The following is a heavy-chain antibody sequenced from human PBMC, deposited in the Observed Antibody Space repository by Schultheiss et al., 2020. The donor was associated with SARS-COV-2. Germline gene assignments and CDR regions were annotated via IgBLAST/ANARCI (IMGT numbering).Heavy chain of an antibody. CDR1: GGSISSGGYY. J-gene: IGHJ6*02. CDR3: ARLWDSGYYYYYGMDV. Sequence: SQTLSLTCTVSGGSISSGGYYWSWIRQPPGKGLEWIGYIYYSGSTNYNPSLKSRVTISVDTSKNQFSLKLSSVTAADTAVYYCARLWDSGYYYYYGMDVWGQGTTVTVSS. V-gene: IGHV4-61*08. CDR2: IYYSGST. D-gene: IGHD3-10*01.